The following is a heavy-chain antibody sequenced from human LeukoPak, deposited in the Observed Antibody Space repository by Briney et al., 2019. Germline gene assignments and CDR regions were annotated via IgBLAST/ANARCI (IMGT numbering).Heavy chain of an antibody. J-gene: IGHJ4*02. V-gene: IGHV5-51*01. CDR2: IYPCDSDA. Sequence: GESLKISCKGSGYTFTNYWIGWVRQMPGKGLEWMGIIYPCDSDARYSLSFQGQVTISVDKSISTAYLQWSSLKASDTAMYYCARHSKERSSTSGWFSALDYWGQGTLVIVSS. CDR1: GYTFTNYW. CDR3: ARHSKERSSTSGWFSALDY. D-gene: IGHD2-2*01.